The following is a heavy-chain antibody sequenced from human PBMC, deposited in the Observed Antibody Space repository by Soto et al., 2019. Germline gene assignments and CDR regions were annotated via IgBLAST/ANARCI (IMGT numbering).Heavy chain of an antibody. J-gene: IGHJ6*02. CDR3: ARVRAVAGTPLLYYGMDV. CDR2: ITSSSSFI. CDR1: GFTFSTYT. D-gene: IGHD6-19*01. Sequence: TGGSLRLSCAASGFTFSTYTMNGVRQAPGQGLEWVSSITSSSSFIYYADSLKGRFTISRDNAKNSLYLQMNSLRAEDTAVYYCARVRAVAGTPLLYYGMDVWGQETTVTVPS. V-gene: IGHV3-21*01.